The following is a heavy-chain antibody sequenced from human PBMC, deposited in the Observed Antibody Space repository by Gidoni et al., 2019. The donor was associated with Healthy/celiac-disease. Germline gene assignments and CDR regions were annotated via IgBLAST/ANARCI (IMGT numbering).Heavy chain of an antibody. CDR2: ISGSGGST. Sequence: EVQLLESGGGLVQPGGSLRLSCAASGFTFSSYAMSWVRQAPGKGLEGVSAISGSGGSTYYADSVKGRFTIARDNSKNTLYLQMNSLRAEDTAVYYCAKAGDTAMVTGSDYWGQGTLVTVSS. J-gene: IGHJ4*02. CDR3: AKAGDTAMVTGSDY. V-gene: IGHV3-23*01. CDR1: GFTFSSYA. D-gene: IGHD5-18*01.